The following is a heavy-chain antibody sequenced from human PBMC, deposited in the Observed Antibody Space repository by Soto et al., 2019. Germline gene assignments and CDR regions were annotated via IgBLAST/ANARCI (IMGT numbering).Heavy chain of an antibody. Sequence: PGGSLRLSCAASGFTFSTYCMSLVRQAPGKGLEWVANIKQDGSEKHYVDSVRGRFTISRDNAKNSLYLQMNSLRAEDTAVYYCAREYYDILTGYSAYYYYYGMDVWGQGTTVTVSS. V-gene: IGHV3-7*04. CDR1: GFTFSTYC. CDR3: AREYYDILTGYSAYYYYYGMDV. CDR2: IKQDGSEK. D-gene: IGHD3-9*01. J-gene: IGHJ6*02.